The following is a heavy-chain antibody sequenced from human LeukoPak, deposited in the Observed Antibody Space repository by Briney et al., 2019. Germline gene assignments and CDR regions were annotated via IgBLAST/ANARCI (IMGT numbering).Heavy chain of an antibody. J-gene: IGHJ4*02. CDR3: ARSKDILTGYCFDY. CDR1: GVSISSSNSY. V-gene: IGHV4-39*07. D-gene: IGHD3-9*01. Sequence: PSETLSLTCTVSGVSISSSNSYWGWIRQPPGKGLEWIGSIYYSGNTYYNASLKSQVSISIDTSKNQFSLKLSSVTAADTAVYYCARSKDILTGYCFDYWGQGTLVTVSS. CDR2: IYYSGNT.